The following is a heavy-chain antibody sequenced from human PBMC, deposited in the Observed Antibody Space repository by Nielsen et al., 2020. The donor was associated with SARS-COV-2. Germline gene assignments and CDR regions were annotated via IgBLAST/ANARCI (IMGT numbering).Heavy chain of an antibody. V-gene: IGHV1-46*01. CDR2: INPSGGST. CDR1: GYTFTSYY. J-gene: IGHJ5*02. D-gene: IGHD6-6*01. CDR3: ARDGGIEYSSSYWFDP. Sequence: ASVKVSCKASGYTFTSYYMHWVRQAPGQGLEWMGIINPSGGSTSYAQKFQGRVTMTRDTSTSTVYMELRSLRSDDTAVYYCARDGGIEYSSSYWFDPWGQGTLVTVSS.